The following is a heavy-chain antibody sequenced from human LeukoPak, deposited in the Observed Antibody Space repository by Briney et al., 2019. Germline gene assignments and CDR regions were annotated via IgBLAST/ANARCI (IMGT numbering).Heavy chain of an antibody. Sequence: GGPLRLSCAASGFTFSSYAMHWVRQAPGKGLEWVAVISYDGSNKYYADSVKGRFTISRDNSKNTLYLQMNSLRAEDTAVYYCAREGYCSSTSCQIDAFDIWGQGTMVTVSS. CDR2: ISYDGSNK. J-gene: IGHJ3*02. D-gene: IGHD2-2*01. V-gene: IGHV3-30*04. CDR3: AREGYCSSTSCQIDAFDI. CDR1: GFTFSSYA.